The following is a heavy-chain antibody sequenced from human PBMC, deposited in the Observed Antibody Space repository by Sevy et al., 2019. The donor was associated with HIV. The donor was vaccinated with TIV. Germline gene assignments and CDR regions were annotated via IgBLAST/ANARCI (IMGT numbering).Heavy chain of an antibody. CDR3: AKYQLNYDGRDYDNWFFDY. CDR1: GFTFSSYA. J-gene: IGHJ4*02. CDR2: ISGSGGST. V-gene: IGHV3-23*01. D-gene: IGHD1-1*01. Sequence: GGSLRLSCAASGFTFSSYAMSWVRQAPGKGLEWVSAISGSGGSTYYADSVKGRFTISRDNSKNTLYLQMNSLRTEDMGVEYCAKYQLNYDGRDYDNWFFDYWGQGTLVTVSS.